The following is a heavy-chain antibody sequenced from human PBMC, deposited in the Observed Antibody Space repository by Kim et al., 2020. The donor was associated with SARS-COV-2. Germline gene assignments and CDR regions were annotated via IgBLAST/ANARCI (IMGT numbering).Heavy chain of an antibody. CDR3: ARGREVPAARDNYYYYGMDV. J-gene: IGHJ6*02. CDR2: ISSSGSTI. V-gene: IGHV3-11*01. D-gene: IGHD2-2*01. CDR1: GFTFSDYY. Sequence: GGSLRLSCAASGFTFSDYYMSWIRQAPGKGLEWVSYISSSGSTIYYADSVKGRFTISRDNAKNSLYLQMNSLRAEDTAVYYCARGREVPAARDNYYYYGMDVWGQGTTVTVSS.